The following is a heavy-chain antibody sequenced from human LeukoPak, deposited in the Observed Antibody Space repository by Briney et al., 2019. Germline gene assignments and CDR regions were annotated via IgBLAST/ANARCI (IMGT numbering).Heavy chain of an antibody. CDR3: ARGLLITMIVVEYFDY. Sequence: PSETLSLTCTVSGGSISSSSYYWGWIRQPPGKGLEWIGEINHSGSTNYNPSLKSRVTISVDTSKNQFSLKLSSVTAADTAVYYCARGLLITMIVVEYFDYWGQGTLVTVSS. CDR2: INHSGST. D-gene: IGHD3-22*01. CDR1: GGSISSSSYY. V-gene: IGHV4-39*07. J-gene: IGHJ4*02.